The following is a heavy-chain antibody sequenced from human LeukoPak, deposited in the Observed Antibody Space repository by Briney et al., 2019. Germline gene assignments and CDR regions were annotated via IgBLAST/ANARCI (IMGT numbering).Heavy chain of an antibody. J-gene: IGHJ5*02. CDR1: GFTFSSYS. CDR2: ISSSSSTI. D-gene: IGHD3-3*01. V-gene: IGHV3-48*04. CDR3: ARWIPFFGVAP. Sequence: GGSLRLSCAASGFTFSSYSMNWVRQAPGKGLEWVSSISSSSSTIYYADSVKGRFTISRDNAKNSLYLQMNSLRAEDTAVYYCARWIPFFGVAPWGQGTLVTVSS.